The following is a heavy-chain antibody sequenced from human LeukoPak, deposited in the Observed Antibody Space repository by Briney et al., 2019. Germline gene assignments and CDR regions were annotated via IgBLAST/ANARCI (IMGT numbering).Heavy chain of an antibody. D-gene: IGHD6-13*01. CDR3: ARGLWYSSSLNWFDP. Sequence: SETLSLTCAVYGGSFSGYYWSWIRQPPGKGLEWIGEINHSGSTNYNPSLESRVTISVDTSKNQFSLKLSSVTAADTAVYYCARGLWYSSSLNWFDPWGQGTLVTVSS. V-gene: IGHV4-34*01. J-gene: IGHJ5*02. CDR1: GGSFSGYY. CDR2: INHSGST.